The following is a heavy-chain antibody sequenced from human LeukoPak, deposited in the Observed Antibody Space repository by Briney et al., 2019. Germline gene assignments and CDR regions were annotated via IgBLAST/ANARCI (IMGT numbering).Heavy chain of an antibody. D-gene: IGHD3-10*01. J-gene: IGHJ4*02. CDR3: ARGGVNIDY. Sequence: SETLSLTCIVSGGSISSYYWSWIRQPPGKGLEWIGYIYYSGSTNYNPSLKSRVTISVDTSKNQFSLKLSSVTAADTAAYFCARGGVNIDYWGQGTLVTVSS. V-gene: IGHV4-59*01. CDR1: GGSISSYY. CDR2: IYYSGST.